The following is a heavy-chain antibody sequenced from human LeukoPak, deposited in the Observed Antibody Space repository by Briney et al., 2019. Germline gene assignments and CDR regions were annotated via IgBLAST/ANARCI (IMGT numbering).Heavy chain of an antibody. Sequence: PGGSLRLSCAASGFTVSSNYMNWVRQAPGKGLEWVSLIYSGDITYYADSVKGRFTISRDNSKNTLYLQMHSLRAEDTAVYYCRGDSSYWGQGTQVTVSS. CDR1: GFTVSSNY. D-gene: IGHD2-21*01. CDR3: RGDSSY. J-gene: IGHJ4*02. V-gene: IGHV3-53*01. CDR2: IYSGDIT.